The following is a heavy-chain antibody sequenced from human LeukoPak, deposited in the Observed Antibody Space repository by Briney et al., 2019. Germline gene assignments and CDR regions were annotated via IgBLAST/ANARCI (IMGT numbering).Heavy chain of an antibody. J-gene: IGHJ6*03. CDR2: ISGSGGST. CDR1: GFTFSSYG. Sequence: GGSLRLSCAASGFTFSSYGMSWVRQAPGKGLEWVSAISGSGGSTYYADSVKGRFTISRDNSKNTLYLQMNSLRAEDTAVYYCAKAGSYYYYYMDVWGKGTTVTISS. CDR3: AKAGSYYYYYMDV. D-gene: IGHD3-10*01. V-gene: IGHV3-23*01.